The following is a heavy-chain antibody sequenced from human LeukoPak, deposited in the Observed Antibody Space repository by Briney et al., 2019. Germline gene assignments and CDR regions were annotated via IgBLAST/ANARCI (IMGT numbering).Heavy chain of an antibody. Sequence: SETLSLTCTVSGGSISSYYWSWIRQPPGKGLEWIGYIYYSGSTNYNPSLKSRVTISVDTSKNQFSLKLGSVTAADTAVYYCARSTIFGMVFDYWGQGTLVTVSS. CDR3: ARSTIFGMVFDY. CDR2: IYYSGST. V-gene: IGHV4-59*01. CDR1: GGSISSYY. D-gene: IGHD3-3*01. J-gene: IGHJ4*02.